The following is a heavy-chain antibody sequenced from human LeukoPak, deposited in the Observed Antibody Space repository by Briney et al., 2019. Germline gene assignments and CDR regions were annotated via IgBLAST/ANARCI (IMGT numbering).Heavy chain of an antibody. CDR1: GGSIGRYY. CDR3: ARGLAVSGRSSLDF. D-gene: IGHD6-19*01. V-gene: IGHV4-59*01. J-gene: IGHJ4*02. Sequence: PSETLSLTCTVPGGSIGRYYWSWIRQPPGKGLQWIGHIYHSGSTNYNPTLKSRVTISVGTSKNQFSLWLSSVTAADTAVYFCARGLAVSGRSSLDFWGQGTLVTVSS. CDR2: IYHSGST.